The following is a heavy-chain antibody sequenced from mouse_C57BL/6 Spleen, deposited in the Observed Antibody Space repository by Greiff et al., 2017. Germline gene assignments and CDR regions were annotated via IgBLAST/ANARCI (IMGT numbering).Heavy chain of an antibody. CDR3: ARDGDGNPWFAY. CDR2: ISYSGST. J-gene: IGHJ3*01. V-gene: IGHV3-1*01. D-gene: IGHD2-1*01. Sequence: EVQLQESGPGMVKPSQSLSLTCTVTGYSITSGYDWHWIRHFPGNKLEWMGYISYSGSTNYNPSLKSRISITHDTSKNHFFLKLNSVTTEDTATYYCARDGDGNPWFAYWGQGTLVTVSA. CDR1: GYSITSGYD.